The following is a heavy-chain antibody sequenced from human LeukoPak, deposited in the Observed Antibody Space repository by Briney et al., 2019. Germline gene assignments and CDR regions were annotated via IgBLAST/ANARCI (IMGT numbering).Heavy chain of an antibody. J-gene: IGHJ4*02. CDR1: GGSISSYY. CDR3: ARSAYGDFNFDY. V-gene: IGHV4-59*01. CDR2: IYYSGST. Sequence: SETLSLTCTVSGGSISSYYWSWIRQPPGKGLEWIGYIYYSGSTNYNPSLKSRVTISVDTSKNQFSLKLSPVTAADTAVYYCARSAYGDFNFDYWGQGTLVTVSS. D-gene: IGHD4-17*01.